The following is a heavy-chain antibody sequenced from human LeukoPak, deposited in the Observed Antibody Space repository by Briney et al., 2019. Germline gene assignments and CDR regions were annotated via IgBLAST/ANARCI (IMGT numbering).Heavy chain of an antibody. J-gene: IGHJ4*02. V-gene: IGHV3-7*03. D-gene: IGHD6-6*01. CDR3: ARIGYSSSSLDF. CDR2: IKQDGSVK. CDR1: GFTFTNYW. Sequence: GGSLRLSCAASGFTFTNYWMTWVRQAPGKGLQWVANIKQDGSVKYYVDSVKGRFIISRDNAKNSLYLQMNSLRAEDAAVYNCARIGYSSSSLDFWGRGTLVTVSS.